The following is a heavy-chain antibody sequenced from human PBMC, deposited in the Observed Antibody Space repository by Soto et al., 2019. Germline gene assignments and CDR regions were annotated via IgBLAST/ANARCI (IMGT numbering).Heavy chain of an antibody. D-gene: IGHD4-4*01. V-gene: IGHV4-39*01. CDR3: ARHPRDDYNYGGSGIFDY. Sequence: QLQLQESGPGLVKPSETLSLTCSVSGGSISSRTFWWAWIRLPPGKGLEGIGDMYFSGSSYSSPSLKSRVPLSVDTSKNQLSLKLNSVTAADTAVYYCARHPRDDYNYGGSGIFDYWGQGTLVTVSS. CDR1: GGSISSRTFW. J-gene: IGHJ4*02. CDR2: MYFSGSS.